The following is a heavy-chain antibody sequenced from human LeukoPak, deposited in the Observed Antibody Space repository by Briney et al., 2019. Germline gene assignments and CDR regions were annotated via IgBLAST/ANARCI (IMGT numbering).Heavy chain of an antibody. V-gene: IGHV3-7*01. CDR2: INQDGNKK. CDR3: ARDLIWDGDPDGRDF. J-gene: IGHJ4*02. Sequence: GGCLRLSCAASGFTFSSYWMSWVRQAPGMGLEWVANINQDGNKKYYVDSVRGRFTISRDNAKNSLYLQMNGLRAEDTAVYYCARDLIWDGDPDGRDFWGQGTLVSVS. CDR1: GFTFSSYW. D-gene: IGHD3-10*01.